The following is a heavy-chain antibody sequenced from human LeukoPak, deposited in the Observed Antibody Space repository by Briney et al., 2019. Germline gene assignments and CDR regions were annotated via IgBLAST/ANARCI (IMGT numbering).Heavy chain of an antibody. J-gene: IGHJ6*02. V-gene: IGHV3-23*01. D-gene: IGHD4-17*01. CDR2: ISGSGGST. CDR3: AKIDGEGGDYVVNPYLSYYYYYGMDV. CDR1: GLTFSSYA. Sequence: GSLRLSCAASGLTFSSYAMSWVRQAPGKGLEWVSAISGSGGSTYYADSVKGRFTISRDNSKNTLYLQMNSLRAEDTAVYYCAKIDGEGGDYVVNPYLSYYYYYGMDVWGQGTTVTVSS.